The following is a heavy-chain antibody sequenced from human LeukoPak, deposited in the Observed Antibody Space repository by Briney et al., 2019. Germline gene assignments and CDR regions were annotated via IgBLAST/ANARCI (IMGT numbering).Heavy chain of an antibody. CDR3: ARSTAMAVYYYYMDV. V-gene: IGHV4-61*02. CDR2: IYTSGST. Sequence: PSQTLSLTCTVSGGSISSGSYYWSWIRQPAGKGLEWIGRIYTSGSTNYNPSLKSRVTISVDTSKNQFSLKLSSVTAADTAVYYCARSTAMAVYYYYMDVWGEGTTVTVSS. CDR1: GGSISSGSYY. D-gene: IGHD5-18*01. J-gene: IGHJ6*03.